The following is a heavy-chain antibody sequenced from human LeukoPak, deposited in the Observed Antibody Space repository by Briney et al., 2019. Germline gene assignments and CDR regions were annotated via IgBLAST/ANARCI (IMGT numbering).Heavy chain of an antibody. V-gene: IGHV4-34*09. D-gene: IGHD3-3*01. CDR2: INHSGST. CDR3: ARDEAIFGAGYYYGMDV. Sequence: SETLSLTCAVYGGSFSGYHWSWIRQPPGKGLEWIGEINHSGSTNYNPSLKSRVTISVDTSQNQFSLKLSSATAADTAVYYCARDEAIFGAGYYYGMDVWGQGTTVTVSS. CDR1: GGSFSGYH. J-gene: IGHJ6*02.